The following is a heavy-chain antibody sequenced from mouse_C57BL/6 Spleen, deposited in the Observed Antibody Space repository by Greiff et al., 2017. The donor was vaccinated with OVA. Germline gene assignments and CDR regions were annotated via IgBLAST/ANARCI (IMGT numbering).Heavy chain of an antibody. J-gene: IGHJ1*03. Sequence: QVQLQQPGAELVKPWASVKLSCKASGYTFTSYWMQWVKQRPGQGLEWIGEIDPSDSYTNYNQKFKGKATLTVDTSSSTAYMQLSSLTSEDSAVYYCARSFITTVVADWYFDVWGTGTTVTVSS. V-gene: IGHV1-50*01. CDR3: ARSFITTVVADWYFDV. CDR2: IDPSDSYT. CDR1: GYTFTSYW. D-gene: IGHD1-1*01.